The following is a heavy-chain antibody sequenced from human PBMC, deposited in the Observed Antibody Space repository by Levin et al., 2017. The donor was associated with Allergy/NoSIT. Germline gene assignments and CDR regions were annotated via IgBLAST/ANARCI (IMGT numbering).Heavy chain of an antibody. CDR3: AKGGGCTSTSCEHDY. Sequence: LSLPCAASGFTFSTYATSWVRQAPGKGLEWVASISGSGATTNYADSVKGRFTVSRDNSKNTLFLQMNSLRPEDTAVYYCAKGGGCTSTSCEHDYWGQGTLVTVSS. CDR2: ISGSGATT. V-gene: IGHV3-23*01. CDR1: GFTFSTYA. J-gene: IGHJ4*02. D-gene: IGHD2-2*01.